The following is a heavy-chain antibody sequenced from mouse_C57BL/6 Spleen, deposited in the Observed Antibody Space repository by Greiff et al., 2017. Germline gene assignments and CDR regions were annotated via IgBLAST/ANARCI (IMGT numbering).Heavy chain of an antibody. J-gene: IGHJ2*01. Sequence: EVKLQQSGAELVRPGASVKLSCTASGFNIKDDYMHWVKQRPEQGLEWIGWIDPENGDTEYASKFQGKATITADTSSNTAYLQLSSLTSEDTAVYYCTTGYGSSPDYWGQGTTLTVSS. V-gene: IGHV14-4*01. CDR1: GFNIKDDY. CDR2: IDPENGDT. D-gene: IGHD1-1*01. CDR3: TTGYGSSPDY.